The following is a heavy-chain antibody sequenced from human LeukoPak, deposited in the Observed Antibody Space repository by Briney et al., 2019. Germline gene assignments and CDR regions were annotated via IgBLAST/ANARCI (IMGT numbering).Heavy chain of an antibody. D-gene: IGHD5-12*01. CDR2: ISSSGSTI. CDR1: GFTFSRYE. CDR3: ARAGQWLLSYYYYGMDV. Sequence: GGSLRLSCAASGFTFSRYEMNWVRQAPGKGLEWVSYISSSGSTIYYADSVKGRFTISRDNAKNSLYLQMNSLRAEDTAVYYCARAGQWLLSYYYYGMDVWGQGTTVTVSS. J-gene: IGHJ6*02. V-gene: IGHV3-48*03.